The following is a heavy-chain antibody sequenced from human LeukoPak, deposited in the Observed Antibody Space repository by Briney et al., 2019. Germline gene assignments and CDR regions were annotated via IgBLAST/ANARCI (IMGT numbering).Heavy chain of an antibody. CDR1: GGSISSSSYY. Sequence: SETLSLTCTVSGGSISSSSYYWGWIRQPPGKGLEWIGEINHSGSTNYNPSLKSRVTISVDTSKNQFSLKLSSVTAADTAVYYCARGRALNTYYYDSSNLDYWGQGTLVTVSS. CDR3: ARGRALNTYYYDSSNLDY. D-gene: IGHD3-22*01. V-gene: IGHV4-39*07. J-gene: IGHJ4*02. CDR2: INHSGST.